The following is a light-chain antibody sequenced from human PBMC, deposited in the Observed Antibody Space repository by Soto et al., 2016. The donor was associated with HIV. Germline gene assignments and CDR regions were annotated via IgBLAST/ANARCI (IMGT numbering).Light chain of an antibody. J-gene: IGLJ3*02. V-gene: IGLV3-21*03. CDR3: QVWDTRSDHWV. Sequence: SYVLTQPPSVSVAPGKTARIPCGGNNIGSKSVHWCQQKPGQAPVLVVYDDSDRATGIPERFSGSNSGNMATLTINKIEVGDEADYFCQVWDTRSDHWVFGGGTKLTVL. CDR2: DDS. CDR1: NIGSKS.